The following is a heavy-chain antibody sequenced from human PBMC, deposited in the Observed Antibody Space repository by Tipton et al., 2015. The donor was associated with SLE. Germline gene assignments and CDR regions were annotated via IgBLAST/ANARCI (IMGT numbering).Heavy chain of an antibody. V-gene: IGHV3-30*04. D-gene: IGHD3-9*01. CDR3: AREAYYEISDGYFDY. J-gene: IGHJ4*02. Sequence: SLRLSCAASGFTFSSYAMHWVRQAPGKGLEWVAVISYDGSNKYYADSVKGRFTISRDNSKNTLYLQMNSLRAEDTAVYYCAREAYYEISDGYFDYWGQGTLVTVSS. CDR2: ISYDGSNK. CDR1: GFTFSSYA.